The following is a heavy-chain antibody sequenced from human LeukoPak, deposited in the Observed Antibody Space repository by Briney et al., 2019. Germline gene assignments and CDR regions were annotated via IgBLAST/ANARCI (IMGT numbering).Heavy chain of an antibody. CDR3: ARDRSSSWPGPYYYGMDV. D-gene: IGHD6-13*01. J-gene: IGHJ6*04. CDR2: ISAYNGNT. V-gene: IGHV1-18*04. Sequence: ASVKVSCKASGYTFTSYGISWVRQAPGQGLEWMGWISAYNGNTNYAQKPQGRVTMTTDTSTSTAYMELRSLRSDDTAVYYCARDRSSSWPGPYYYGMDVWGKGTTVTVSS. CDR1: GYTFTSYG.